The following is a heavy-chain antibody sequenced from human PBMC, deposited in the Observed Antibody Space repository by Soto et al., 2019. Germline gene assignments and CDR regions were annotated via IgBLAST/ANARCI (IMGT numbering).Heavy chain of an antibody. CDR3: ARDVSDYIWGSYRLYYFDY. Sequence: GGSLRLSCAASGFTFSSYWMSWVRQAPGKGLEWVTNIKQDGSEKYYVDSVKGRFTISRDNAKNSLYLQMNSLRAEDTAVYYWARDVSDYIWGSYRLYYFDYWGQGTLVTVSS. J-gene: IGHJ4*02. CDR2: IKQDGSEK. V-gene: IGHV3-7*01. CDR1: GFTFSSYW. D-gene: IGHD3-16*02.